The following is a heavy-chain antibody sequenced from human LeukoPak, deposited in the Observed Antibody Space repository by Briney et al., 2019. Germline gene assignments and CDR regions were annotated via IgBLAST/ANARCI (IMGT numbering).Heavy chain of an antibody. J-gene: IGHJ6*04. Sequence: GGSLRLSCAASGFPFSSYSMNWVRQAPGKGLEWVSSISSSSSYIYYADSVKGRFTISRDNAKNSLYLQMNSLRAEDTAVYYCARPLLWFGESVLDVWGKGTTVTVSS. D-gene: IGHD3-10*01. CDR3: ARPLLWFGESVLDV. CDR1: GFPFSSYS. V-gene: IGHV3-21*01. CDR2: ISSSSSYI.